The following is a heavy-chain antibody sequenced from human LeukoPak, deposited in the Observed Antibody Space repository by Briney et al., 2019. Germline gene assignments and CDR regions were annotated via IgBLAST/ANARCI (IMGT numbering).Heavy chain of an antibody. CDR3: ARGIAAAGGFDY. V-gene: IGHV4-34*01. D-gene: IGHD6-13*01. Sequence: PSETLSLTCAVYGGSFSGYYWSWIRQPPGKGLEWIGEINHSGSTNYNPSLKSRVTISVDTSKNQFSLKLSSVTAADTAVYYCARGIAAAGGFDYWGQGTPATVSS. CDR1: GGSFSGYY. J-gene: IGHJ4*02. CDR2: INHSGST.